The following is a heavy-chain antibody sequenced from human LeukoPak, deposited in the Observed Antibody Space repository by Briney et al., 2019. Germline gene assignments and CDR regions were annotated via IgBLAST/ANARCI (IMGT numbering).Heavy chain of an antibody. D-gene: IGHD1-26*01. Sequence: GGSLRLSCAASGFTFSSYGMTWVRPAPGKGLEWVSGISGSGGSTSYADSVKGRFTISRDNSKNTLYLQMNSLRVEDTAVHYCVRVRGSYPNNNFDYWGQGTLVTVSS. CDR2: ISGSGGST. CDR1: GFTFSSYG. CDR3: VRVRGSYPNNNFDY. V-gene: IGHV3-23*01. J-gene: IGHJ4*02.